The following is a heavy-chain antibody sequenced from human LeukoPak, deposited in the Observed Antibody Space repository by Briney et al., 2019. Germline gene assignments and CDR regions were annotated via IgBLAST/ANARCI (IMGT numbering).Heavy chain of an antibody. CDR3: ARDGYYGSGSFVERFDY. V-gene: IGHV3-33*01. Sequence: GGSLRLSCAASGFTFSSYGMHWVRQAPGKGLEWVAVIWCDGSNKYYADSVKGRFTISRDNSKNTLYLQMNSLRAEDTAVYYCARDGYYGSGSFVERFDYWGQGTLVTVSS. CDR1: GFTFSSYG. D-gene: IGHD3-10*01. J-gene: IGHJ4*02. CDR2: IWCDGSNK.